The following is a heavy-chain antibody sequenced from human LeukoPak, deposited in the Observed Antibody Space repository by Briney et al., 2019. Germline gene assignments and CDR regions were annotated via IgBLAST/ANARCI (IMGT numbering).Heavy chain of an antibody. Sequence: GGSLRLSCAASGLTFSSYGMSWVRQAPGRGLEWVSAISTTGGTTYYADSVRGRFTISRDNSRNTLYLQLNDLRAEDTAIYYCAKAFGTNGYFQLPIDFCGQGTLVTVSS. CDR3: AKAFGTNGYFQLPIDF. V-gene: IGHV3-23*01. CDR2: ISTTGGTT. J-gene: IGHJ4*02. CDR1: GLTFSSYG. D-gene: IGHD3-22*01.